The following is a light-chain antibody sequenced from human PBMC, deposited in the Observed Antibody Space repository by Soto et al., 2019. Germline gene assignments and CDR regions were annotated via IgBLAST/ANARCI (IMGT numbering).Light chain of an antibody. CDR2: GAA. CDR1: QSDNNNK. Sequence: EIVLTQSPLNLSLSPGESAALTYRVNQSDNNNKSWYQKRPSQAPRLLIYGAATRATGIPARCSGSGSRTDFTLTISRQEPENLAVYYCQQYSISGTFGQGTKVDIK. V-gene: IGKV3-20*01. J-gene: IGKJ1*01. CDR3: QQYSISGT.